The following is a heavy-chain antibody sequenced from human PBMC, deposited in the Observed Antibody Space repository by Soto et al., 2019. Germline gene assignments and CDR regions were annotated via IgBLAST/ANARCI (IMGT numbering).Heavy chain of an antibody. D-gene: IGHD6-13*01. Sequence: QVQLQESGPGLVKPSETLSLTCTVSVSGGSVSTGVHYWSWIRQPPGKGLEWIGYIYYSGSTNYNPSLKSRVTISVDSSKNQFSLKLTSVTAGDTAVYYCARGYDTSWYWFDRWGRGTLVTVSS. CDR3: ARGYDTSWYWFDR. CDR2: IYYSGST. CDR1: GGSVSTGVHY. J-gene: IGHJ2*01. V-gene: IGHV4-61*08.